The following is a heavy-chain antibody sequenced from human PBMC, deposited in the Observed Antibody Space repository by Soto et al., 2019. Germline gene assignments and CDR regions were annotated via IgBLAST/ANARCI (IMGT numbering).Heavy chain of an antibody. CDR1: GYTFTGYY. CDR2: INPNSGGT. D-gene: IGHD5-12*01. J-gene: IGHJ3*02. CDR3: DGSRYGYENDAFDI. Sequence: QVQLVQSGAEVKKPGASVKVSCKASGYTFTGYYMHWVRQAPGQGLEWMGWINPNSGGTNYAQKFQGWVTMTRDTSISTAYMELSSLRSDDTAVYYCDGSRYGYENDAFDIWGQGTMVTVSS. V-gene: IGHV1-2*04.